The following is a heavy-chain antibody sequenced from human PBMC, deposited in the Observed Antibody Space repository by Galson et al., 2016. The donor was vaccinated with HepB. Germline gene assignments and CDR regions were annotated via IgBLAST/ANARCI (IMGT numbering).Heavy chain of an antibody. J-gene: IGHJ4*02. CDR1: GTSISRGNW. D-gene: IGHD3-3*01. CDR3: VRESYDFWSGYYPDY. Sequence: LSLTCTVSGTSISRGNWWTWVRHSPGSGLEWIGNIYYSGSTSYKSSLKSRVTISVDTAQNQFSLRLSSVTAADTAVYYCVRESYDFWSGYYPDYWGQGTLVTVSS. V-gene: IGHV4-30-4*01. CDR2: IYYSGST.